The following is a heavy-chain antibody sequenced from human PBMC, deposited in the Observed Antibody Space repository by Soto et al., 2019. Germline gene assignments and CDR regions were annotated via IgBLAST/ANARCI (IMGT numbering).Heavy chain of an antibody. V-gene: IGHV4-39*01. J-gene: IGHJ6*02. CDR2: IYYSGST. CDR3: ARGWWEREGYVMDV. Sequence: PSETLSLTCTVSGGSISSSSYYWGWIRQPPGKGLEWIGSIYYSGSTYYNPSLKSRVTISVDTSKNQFSLKLSSVTAADTAVYYCARGWWEREGYVMDVRGQGTTVTVSS. CDR1: GGSISSSSYY. D-gene: IGHD1-26*01.